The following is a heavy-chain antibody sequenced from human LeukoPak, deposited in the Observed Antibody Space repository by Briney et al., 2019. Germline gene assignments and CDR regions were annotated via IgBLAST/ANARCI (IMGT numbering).Heavy chain of an antibody. D-gene: IGHD3-16*01. CDR2: IYYSWST. V-gene: IGHV4-31*03. Sequence: SQTLSLTCTVSGGSISSGDYYWNWIRQHPGTGLEGIGYIYYSWSTNYNPSLKSRLTISADTSKNQIPLKLSSVTAADTAVYYCSGGGYVWGRPASLDYWGQGTLVTVSS. CDR1: GGSISSGDYY. CDR3: SGGGYVWGRPASLDY. J-gene: IGHJ4*02.